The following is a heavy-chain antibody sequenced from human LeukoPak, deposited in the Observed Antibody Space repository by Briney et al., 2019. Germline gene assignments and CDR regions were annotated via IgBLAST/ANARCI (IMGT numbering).Heavy chain of an antibody. D-gene: IGHD2-8*01. CDR2: ISHDGTR. J-gene: IGHJ4*02. CDR1: GGPIDITNY. Sequence: PSGTLSLTCGVSGGPIDITNYWSWVRQAPGKGLEWIGEISHDGTRNYNPSLRSRVAMSLDRANNQFSLKLNSVTAADTAVYYCARRYCNNGVCYFHFDYWGQGTLVTVSS. V-gene: IGHV4-4*02. CDR3: ARRYCNNGVCYFHFDY.